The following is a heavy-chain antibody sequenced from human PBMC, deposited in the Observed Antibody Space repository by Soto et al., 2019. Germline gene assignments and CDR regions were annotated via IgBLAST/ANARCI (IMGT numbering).Heavy chain of an antibody. CDR2: IYYSGST. V-gene: IGHV4-59*01. CDR3: ARAKVAYGDYYYYYGMDV. CDR1: GGSISSNY. Sequence: SETLSLTCTVSGGSISSNYWSWIRQPPGKGLEWIGNIYYSGSTNYNPSLKSRVTISVDTSKNQFSLKLSSVTAADTAVYYCARAKVAYGDYYYYYGMDVWGQGTTVTVSS. D-gene: IGHD4-17*01. J-gene: IGHJ6*02.